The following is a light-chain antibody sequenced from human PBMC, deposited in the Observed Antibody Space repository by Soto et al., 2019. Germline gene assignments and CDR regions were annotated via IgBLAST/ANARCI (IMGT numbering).Light chain of an antibody. J-gene: IGKJ4*01. Sequence: DIQMTQSPSSLSASVGDRVTITCRASQGISNYLSWYQQKPGKVPKLLIYAASTLQSGVTSRFSGSGSGTAFTLTISSLQPEDVATYYCQNYNSAPFGGGTKVEIK. CDR2: AAS. CDR3: QNYNSAP. V-gene: IGKV1-27*01. CDR1: QGISNY.